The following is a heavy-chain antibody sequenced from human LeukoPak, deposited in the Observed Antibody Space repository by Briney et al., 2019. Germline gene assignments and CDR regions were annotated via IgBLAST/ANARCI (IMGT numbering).Heavy chain of an antibody. CDR1: GYTFTDLS. J-gene: IGHJ3*02. D-gene: IGHD3-9*01. CDR3: ATDGGPPYYDILTGYYPAAFDI. Sequence: ASVKVSCKVSGYTFTDLSMHWVRQAPGQGLEWMGGFDPEDGETIYAQKFQGRVTMTEDTSTDTAYTELSSLRSEDTAVYYCATDGGPPYYDILTGYYPAAFDIWGQGTMVTVSS. CDR2: FDPEDGET. V-gene: IGHV1-24*01.